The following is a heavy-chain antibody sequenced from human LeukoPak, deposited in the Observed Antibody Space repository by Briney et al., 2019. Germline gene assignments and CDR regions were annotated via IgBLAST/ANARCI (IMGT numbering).Heavy chain of an antibody. CDR3: ARERGPFGDY. Sequence: SGGSLRLSCAASGFTFSIYWMSWVRQAPGKGLEWVANIKQDGSEKYYVDSVKGRFTISRDNAKNSLYLQMNSLRAEDTAVYYCARERGPFGDYWGQGTLVTVSS. V-gene: IGHV3-7*01. J-gene: IGHJ4*02. CDR1: GFTFSIYW. CDR2: IKQDGSEK. D-gene: IGHD3-10*01.